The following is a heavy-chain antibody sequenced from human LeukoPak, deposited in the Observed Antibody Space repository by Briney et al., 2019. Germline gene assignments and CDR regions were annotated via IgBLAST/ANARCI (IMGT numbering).Heavy chain of an antibody. CDR2: INSDGSST. CDR1: GFTFSSYA. CDR3: ARDRDYDFWSGAFYYMDV. Sequence: GGSLRLSCAASGFTFSSYAMNWVRQAPGKGLVWVSRINSDGSSTSYADSVKGRFTISRDNAKNTLYLQMNSLRAEDTAVYYCARDRDYDFWSGAFYYMDVWGKGTTVTVSS. J-gene: IGHJ6*03. D-gene: IGHD3-3*01. V-gene: IGHV3-74*01.